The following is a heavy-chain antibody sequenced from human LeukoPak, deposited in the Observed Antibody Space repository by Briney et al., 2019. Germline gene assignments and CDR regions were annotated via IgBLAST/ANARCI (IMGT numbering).Heavy chain of an antibody. CDR1: GGSINSLY. CDR2: MYSSGGT. D-gene: IGHD2-2*01. Sequence: TSETLSLTCTVSGGSINSLYWSWIRQSAGNGLDWIGRMYSSGGTDYNPSLKSRVTMSVDTSKNQFSLKLRSVTAADTAVYYCARGGISTSLDYWGQGILVTVSS. V-gene: IGHV4-4*07. CDR3: ARGGISTSLDY. J-gene: IGHJ4*02.